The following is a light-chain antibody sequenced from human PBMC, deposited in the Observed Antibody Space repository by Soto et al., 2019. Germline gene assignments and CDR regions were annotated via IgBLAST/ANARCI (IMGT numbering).Light chain of an antibody. CDR3: QQYGSSPVT. Sequence: EIVLTQSPGTLSLSPGERATLSCRASQRVSSSYLAWYQQKPGQAPRLLIYGASSRATGIPDRFSGSGSGTEFTLTISRLEPEDFAVYYCQQYGSSPVTFGQGTKVEIK. V-gene: IGKV3-20*01. CDR2: GAS. CDR1: QRVSSSY. J-gene: IGKJ1*01.